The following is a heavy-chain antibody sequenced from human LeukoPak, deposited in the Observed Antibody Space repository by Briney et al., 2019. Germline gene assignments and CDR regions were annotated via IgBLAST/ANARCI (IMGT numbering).Heavy chain of an antibody. D-gene: IGHD1-14*01. CDR1: GFTFDDYV. V-gene: IGHV3-9*01. J-gene: IGHJ4*02. CDR2: ISWNSGNI. Sequence: GGSLRLSCVASGFTFDDYVMHWVRQAPGKGLEWVSGISWNSGNIAYADSVKGRLTISRDNAKNSVYLQMNSLRVEDTAVYYCARDTLPTNWGQGTLVTVSS. CDR3: ARDTLPTN.